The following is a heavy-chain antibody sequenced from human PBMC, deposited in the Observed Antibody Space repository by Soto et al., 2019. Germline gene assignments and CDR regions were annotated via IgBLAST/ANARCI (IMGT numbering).Heavy chain of an antibody. CDR2: ISSSSSYI. CDR1: GFTFSSYS. J-gene: IGHJ4*02. CDR3: ARDIYDGYYDFWSGYSEGSHFDY. Sequence: GGSLRLSCAASGFTFSSYSMNWVRQAPGKGLEWVSSISSSSSYIYYADSVKGRFTISRDNAKNSLYLQMNSLRAEDTAVYYCARDIYDGYYDFWSGYSEGSHFDYWGQGTLVTVSS. D-gene: IGHD3-3*01. V-gene: IGHV3-21*01.